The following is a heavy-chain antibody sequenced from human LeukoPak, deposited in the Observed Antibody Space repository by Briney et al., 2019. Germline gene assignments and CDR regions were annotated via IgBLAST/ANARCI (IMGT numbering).Heavy chain of an antibody. V-gene: IGHV4-59*01. J-gene: IGHJ6*02. CDR3: ARGRKSGYYPYYYGMDV. CDR2: IYDSGST. D-gene: IGHD5-12*01. CDR1: GGSISSYY. Sequence: PSETLSLTCTVSGGSISSYYWSWIRQPPGKGLEWIGYIYDSGSTNYNPSLKSRVTISVDTSKNQFSLKLSSVTAADTAVYYCARGRKSGYYPYYYGMDVWGQGTTVTVSS.